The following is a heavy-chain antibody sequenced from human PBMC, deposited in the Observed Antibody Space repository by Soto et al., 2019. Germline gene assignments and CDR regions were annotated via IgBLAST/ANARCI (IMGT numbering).Heavy chain of an antibody. D-gene: IGHD1-7*01. CDR3: ARVARGGITGTADAFDI. V-gene: IGHV5-10-1*01. CDR2: IDPSDSYA. Sequence: GESLKISCKGSGYSFTSYWISWVCQMPGKGLEWMGRIDPSDSYANYSPSFQGHVTISADKSISTAYLQWSSLKASDTAMYYCARVARGGITGTADAFDIWGQGTMVTVSS. J-gene: IGHJ3*02. CDR1: GYSFTSYW.